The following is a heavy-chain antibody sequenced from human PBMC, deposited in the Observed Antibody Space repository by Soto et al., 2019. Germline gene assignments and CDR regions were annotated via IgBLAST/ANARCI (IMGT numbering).Heavy chain of an antibody. CDR2: IIPIFGTA. D-gene: IGHD2-2*01. CDR3: AREEIVVVPAATPKHYYYYYGMDV. Sequence: QVQLVQSGAEVKKPGSSVKVSCKASGGTFSSYAISWVRQAPGQGLEWMGGIIPIFGTANYAQKFQGRVTITADESTRTAYMELSSLRSEDTAVYYCAREEIVVVPAATPKHYYYYYGMDVWGQGTTVTVSS. CDR1: GGTFSSYA. V-gene: IGHV1-69*01. J-gene: IGHJ6*02.